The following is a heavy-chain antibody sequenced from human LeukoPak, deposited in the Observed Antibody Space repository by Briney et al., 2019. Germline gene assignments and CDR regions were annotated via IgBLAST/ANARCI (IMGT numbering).Heavy chain of an antibody. Sequence: PGGSLRLSCAASGFPFSTYAMYRVRQAPGKGLEWVAVVSYDGSNKYYADSVEGRFAISRDSSKDTLYLQMNSLRAEDTAVYFCARGAPPDIWGQGTMVTVSS. V-gene: IGHV3-30*09. J-gene: IGHJ3*02. CDR3: ARGAPPDI. CDR2: VSYDGSNK. CDR1: GFPFSTYA.